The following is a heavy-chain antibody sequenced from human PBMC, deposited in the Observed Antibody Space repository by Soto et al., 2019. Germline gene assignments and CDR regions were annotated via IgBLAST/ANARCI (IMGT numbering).Heavy chain of an antibody. V-gene: IGHV1-18*01. J-gene: IGHJ5*02. CDR2: ISPFNGHT. CDR1: GYTFINFG. Sequence: QVQLVQSGTEVKKPGASVKVSCKTSGYTFINFGIGWVRQAPGRGLEWMGWISPFNGHTHYAQKFQGRVSLTTDTSTSTAFLELRSLTYDDTAVYYCAREPPRATAGLNYFDPWGQGTLVTVSS. D-gene: IGHD6-13*01. CDR3: AREPPRATAGLNYFDP.